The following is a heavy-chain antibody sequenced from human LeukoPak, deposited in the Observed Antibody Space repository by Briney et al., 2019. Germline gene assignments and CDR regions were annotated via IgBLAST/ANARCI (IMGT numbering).Heavy chain of an antibody. V-gene: IGHV1-2*02. CDR3: AKGYCSGGSCRNWFDP. J-gene: IGHJ5*02. CDR2: INPNSGGT. D-gene: IGHD2-15*01. Sequence: ASVKVSCKASGYTFTSYGISWVRQAPGQGLEWMGWINPNSGGTNYAQKFQGRITMTRDTSISTAYMELSRLRSDDTAVYYCAKGYCSGGSCRNWFDPWGQGTLVTVSS. CDR1: GYTFTSYG.